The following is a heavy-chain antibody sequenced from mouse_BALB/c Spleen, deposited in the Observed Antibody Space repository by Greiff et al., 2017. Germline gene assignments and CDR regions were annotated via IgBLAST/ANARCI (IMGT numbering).Heavy chain of an antibody. V-gene: IGHV3-2*02. J-gene: IGHJ1*01. D-gene: IGHD2-2*01. Sequence: DVKLQESGPGLVKPSQSLSLTCTVTGYSITSDYAWNWIRQFPGNKLEWMGYISYSGSTSYNPSLKSRISITRVTSKNQFFLQLNSVTTEDTATYYCAMYGYDGNWYFDVWGAGTTVTVSS. CDR3: AMYGYDGNWYFDV. CDR2: ISYSGST. CDR1: GYSITSDYA.